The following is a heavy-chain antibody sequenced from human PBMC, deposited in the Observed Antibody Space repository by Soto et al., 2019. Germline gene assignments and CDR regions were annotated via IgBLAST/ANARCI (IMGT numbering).Heavy chain of an antibody. Sequence: GGSLRLSCAASGFTFSSYAMHWVRQAPGKGLEWVAVISYDGSNKYYADSVKGRFTISRDNSKNTLYLQMNSLRAEDTAVYYCARMKSAFDIWGQGTMVTVSS. CDR3: ARMKSAFDI. CDR2: ISYDGSNK. CDR1: GFTFSSYA. V-gene: IGHV3-30-3*01. J-gene: IGHJ3*02.